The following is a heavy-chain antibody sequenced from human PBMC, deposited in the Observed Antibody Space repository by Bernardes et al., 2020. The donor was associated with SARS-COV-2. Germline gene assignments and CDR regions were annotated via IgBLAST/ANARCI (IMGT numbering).Heavy chain of an antibody. Sequence: GSSLRLSCEASGFTFSSSGMQWVRQAPGPGLEWVAVIWHDGSKKYYADSVKGRFTISRDDSKNTLYLQMNSLGVEDTATYYCARDRGSFGVTGITLDYWGQGTLVTVS. J-gene: IGHJ4*02. V-gene: IGHV3-33*01. CDR3: ARDRGSFGVTGITLDY. CDR1: GFTFSSSG. D-gene: IGHD1-7*01. CDR2: IWHDGSKK.